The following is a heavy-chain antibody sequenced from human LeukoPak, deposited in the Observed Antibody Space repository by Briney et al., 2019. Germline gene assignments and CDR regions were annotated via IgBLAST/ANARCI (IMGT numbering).Heavy chain of an antibody. Sequence: PSETLSLTCAVYGGSFSGYYWSWVRQPPGKGLEWIWEINHSGGTNYNPSLKSRVTITVDTTKNQFSLKLSSVTAADTAVYYCARCGPDIVVVPAAIPEGWFDPWGQGTLVTVSS. CDR1: GGSFSGYY. D-gene: IGHD2-2*02. CDR2: INHSGGT. J-gene: IGHJ5*02. CDR3: ARCGPDIVVVPAAIPEGWFDP. V-gene: IGHV4-34*01.